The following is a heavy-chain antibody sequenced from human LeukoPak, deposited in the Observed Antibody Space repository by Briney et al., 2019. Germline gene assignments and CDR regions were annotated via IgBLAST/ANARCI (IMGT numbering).Heavy chain of an antibody. V-gene: IGHV1-46*01. CDR2: INPNGGST. CDR1: GYTFTSYY. J-gene: IGHJ4*02. CDR3: ARDLHIDGRPEGRDY. D-gene: IGHD3-10*01. Sequence: ASVKVSCQASGYTFTSYYMHWVRQAPGQGLEWMGIINPNGGSTSYAQTFQGRVTMTKDTSTSTVYMELSSLRSEDTAVYYCARDLHIDGRPEGRDYWGQGALVTVSS.